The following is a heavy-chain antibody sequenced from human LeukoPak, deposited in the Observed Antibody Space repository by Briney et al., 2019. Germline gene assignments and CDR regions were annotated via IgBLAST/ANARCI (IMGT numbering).Heavy chain of an antibody. CDR2: ISGSRSDI. J-gene: IGHJ4*02. V-gene: IGHV3-23*01. CDR1: GFTFSSYA. D-gene: IGHD2-2*01. CDR3: AAPTSYCSSTNCHLDY. Sequence: PGGSLRLSCAASGFTFSSYAMSWVRQAPGKGLEWVSAISGSRSDIYYVDSVKGRFTISIDNSKNTLYLQMNSLRAEDTAVHYCAAPTSYCSSTNCHLDYWGQGTLVTVSS.